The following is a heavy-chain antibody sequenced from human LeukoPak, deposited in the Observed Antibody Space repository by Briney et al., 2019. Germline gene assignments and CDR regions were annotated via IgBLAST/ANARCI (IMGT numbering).Heavy chain of an antibody. D-gene: IGHD1-26*01. Sequence: GGSLRLSCAASGFTVSSNYMSWVRQAPGKGLEWVSVIYSGGSTYYADSVQGRFTISRDISKNTLYLQMNSLRAEDTAVYYCAREGDEDDDAFDIWGQGTMVTVSS. CDR2: IYSGGST. J-gene: IGHJ3*02. CDR3: AREGDEDDDAFDI. CDR1: GFTVSSNY. V-gene: IGHV3-53*01.